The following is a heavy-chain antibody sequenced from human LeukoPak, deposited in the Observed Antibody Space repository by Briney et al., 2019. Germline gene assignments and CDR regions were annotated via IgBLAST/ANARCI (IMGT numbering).Heavy chain of an antibody. D-gene: IGHD4-17*01. J-gene: IGHJ4*02. V-gene: IGHV3-21*01. CDR2: ISSSSSYI. CDR3: ASTTNDYGDYVGGY. Sequence: GVSLRLSCAASGLTFSRYSMNWVRQAPGKGLEWVSSISSSSSYIYYADSVKGRFTISRDNAKNSLYLQMNSLRAEDTAVYYCASTTNDYGDYVGGYWGQGTLVTVSS. CDR1: GLTFSRYS.